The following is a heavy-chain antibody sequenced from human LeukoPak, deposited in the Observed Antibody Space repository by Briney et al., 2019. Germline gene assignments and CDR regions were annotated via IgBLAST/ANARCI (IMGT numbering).Heavy chain of an antibody. CDR3: ATVADCSSTSCYPPYYYYYGMDV. CDR1: GYTLTELS. CDR2: FDPEDGET. V-gene: IGHV1-24*01. J-gene: IGHJ6*02. D-gene: IGHD2-2*01. Sequence: ASVTVSCKVSGYTLTELSMHWVRQAPGKGLEWMGGFDPEDGETIYAQKFQGRVTMTEDTSTDTAYMELSSLRSEDTAVYYCATVADCSSTSCYPPYYYYYGMDVWGQGTTVTVSS.